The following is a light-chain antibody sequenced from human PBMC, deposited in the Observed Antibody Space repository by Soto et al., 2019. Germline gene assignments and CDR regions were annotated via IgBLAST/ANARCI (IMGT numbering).Light chain of an antibody. CDR3: QQYNNWPPT. J-gene: IGKJ5*01. CDR1: QSVSSS. V-gene: IGKV3-15*01. Sequence: VVLTQSPGTLSLSPGEGATLSCRASQSVSSSYIAWYQQKPGQAPRLLIYGASSRATGIPVRFSGSGSGTEFTLTISSLQSEDFAVYYCQQYNNWPPTFGQGTRLEI. CDR2: GAS.